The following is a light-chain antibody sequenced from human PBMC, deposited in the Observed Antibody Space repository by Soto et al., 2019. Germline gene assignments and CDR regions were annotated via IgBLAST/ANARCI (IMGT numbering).Light chain of an antibody. J-gene: IGKJ4*01. CDR1: QSISNW. V-gene: IGKV1-5*03. CDR2: DAS. CDR3: QEDNRYSIH. Sequence: DIQLTQSPSTLSASVGDRVTITCRASQSISNWVVWYQQKPGKAPKFLIYDASTLESGVPSRFRGSGYGTDFTLTISSPQPEYFATAYCQEDNRYSIHFGGWTKVEMK.